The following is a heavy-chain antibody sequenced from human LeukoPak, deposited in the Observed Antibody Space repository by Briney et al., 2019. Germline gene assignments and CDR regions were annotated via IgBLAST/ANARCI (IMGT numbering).Heavy chain of an antibody. V-gene: IGHV6-1*01. J-gene: IGHJ6*03. CDR1: GDSVSSNSAA. CDR2: TYYRCKWYN. CDR3: ARAICDGSGTCYYYYMDV. Sequence: SQTLSLTCAISGDSVSSNSAAWNWIRQSPSRGLEWLGRTYYRCKWYNNYAVSVKSRITINPDTSKNQFSLQLNSVTPEDTAVYYCARAICDGSGTCYYYYMDVWGKGTTVTVSS. D-gene: IGHD3-10*01.